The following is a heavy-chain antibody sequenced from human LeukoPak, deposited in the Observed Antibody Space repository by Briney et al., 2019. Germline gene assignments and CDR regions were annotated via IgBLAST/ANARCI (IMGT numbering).Heavy chain of an antibody. Sequence: GGSLRLSCAASGFTFSSHSMNWVRQAPGKGLEWVSYISSSSSTIYYADSVKGRFTISRDNAKNSLYLQMNSLRAEDTALYHCARGNYGDSEPRAFDIWGQGTMVTVSS. CDR2: ISSSSSTI. V-gene: IGHV3-48*04. J-gene: IGHJ3*02. CDR3: ARGNYGDSEPRAFDI. CDR1: GFTFSSHS. D-gene: IGHD4-17*01.